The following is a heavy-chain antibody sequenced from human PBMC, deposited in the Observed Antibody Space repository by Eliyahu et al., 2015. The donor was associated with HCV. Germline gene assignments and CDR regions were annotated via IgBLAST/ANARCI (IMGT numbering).Heavy chain of an antibody. Sequence: QVQLVQSGAEVKKXGASVKVSCKASGXTFTSYGISWVXQAPGQGLEWMGWXSAYNXNTNYAQKLQGRVTXTTDTSTSTAYMELRSLRSDDTAVYYCVAVTYYGSRRAYFDYWGQGTLVTVSS. D-gene: IGHD3-10*01. CDR2: XSAYNXNT. CDR3: VAVTYYGSRRAYFDY. CDR1: GXTFTSYG. J-gene: IGHJ4*02. V-gene: IGHV1-18*04.